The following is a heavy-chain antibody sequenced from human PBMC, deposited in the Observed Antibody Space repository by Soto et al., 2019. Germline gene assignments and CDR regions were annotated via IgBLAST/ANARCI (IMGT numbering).Heavy chain of an antibody. D-gene: IGHD6-6*01. J-gene: IGHJ6*02. CDR2: IYSSGST. CDR3: ASRALEAAPYYYYGMDV. CDR1: GGSISSGGYY. V-gene: IGHV4-31*03. Sequence: KTSETLSLTCTVSGGSISSGGYYWSWIRQHPGKGLEWIGYIYSSGSTYYNPSLKSRVTISVDTSKNQFSLKLSSVTAADTAVYPCASRALEAAPYYYYGMDVWGQVTTVTVSS.